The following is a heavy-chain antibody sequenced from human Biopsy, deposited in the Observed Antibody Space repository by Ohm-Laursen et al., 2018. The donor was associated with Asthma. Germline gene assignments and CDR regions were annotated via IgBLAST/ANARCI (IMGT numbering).Heavy chain of an antibody. J-gene: IGHJ4*02. CDR1: GFSFSYYW. D-gene: IGHD7-27*01. Sequence: SLRLSCSASGFSFSYYWMTWVRQGPGKGLEWVSSITSSSSYIFYADSVKGRFTISRDNPRNSLYLQMNSLRAEDTAVYYCARDAPTGGYIDYWGLGTLVTVSS. CDR2: ITSSSSYI. CDR3: ARDAPTGGYIDY. V-gene: IGHV3-21*01.